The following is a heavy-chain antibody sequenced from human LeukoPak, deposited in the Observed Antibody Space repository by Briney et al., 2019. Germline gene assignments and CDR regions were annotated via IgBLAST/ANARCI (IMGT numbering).Heavy chain of an antibody. CDR3: ARDGPPEDYYYYYYMDV. CDR1: GFTFSSYS. J-gene: IGHJ6*03. Sequence: GGSLRLSCAASGFTFSSYSMNWVRQAPGKGLEWVSYISSSSSTIYYADSVKGRFTISRDNAKNSLYLQMNSLRAEDTAVYYCARDGPPEDYYYYYYMDVWGKGTTVTISS. CDR2: ISSSSSTI. D-gene: IGHD3/OR15-3a*01. V-gene: IGHV3-48*04.